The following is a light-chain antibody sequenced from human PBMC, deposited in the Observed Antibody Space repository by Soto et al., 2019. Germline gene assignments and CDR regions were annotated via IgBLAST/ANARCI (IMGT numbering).Light chain of an antibody. V-gene: IGLV2-14*01. Sequence: QSALTQPASVSGSPGQSITISCTGTSSDVGGYNYVSWYQQHPGEDPKLMIYEVSNRPSGVVNRFSGSKSGNTASLTISGLQAEDEADYYCSSFTSSSTQVFGTGTKLTVL. CDR2: EVS. CDR1: SSDVGGYNY. CDR3: SSFTSSSTQV. J-gene: IGLJ1*01.